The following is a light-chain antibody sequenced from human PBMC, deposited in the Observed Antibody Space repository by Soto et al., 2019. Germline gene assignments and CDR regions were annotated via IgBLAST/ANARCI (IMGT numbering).Light chain of an antibody. Sequence: SQTPLALSVAPGQPASITCKSSHSHLHSPGETFLFWYLQKPGQSPQLLIYEVSTRVSGVPDRFSGSGSGTDFTLEISRVETDDVGIYSCMQSTQLPPTFGQGTRLEIK. CDR1: HSHLHSPGETF. CDR3: MQSTQLPPT. CDR2: EVS. J-gene: IGKJ5*01. V-gene: IGKV2D-29*02.